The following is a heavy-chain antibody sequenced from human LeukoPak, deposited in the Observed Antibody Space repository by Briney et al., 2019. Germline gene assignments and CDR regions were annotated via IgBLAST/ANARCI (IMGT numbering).Heavy chain of an antibody. Sequence: GESLKISCKGSGYSFTTYWIGWVRQMPGKGLEWMGIIYPVDSDTRYSPSFQGQVTISADKSTSTAYLQWSSLKASDTAIYYCARLGTTGTLYNWFDPWGQGTLVTVSS. CDR1: GYSFTTYW. V-gene: IGHV5-51*01. D-gene: IGHD1-1*01. CDR3: ARLGTTGTLYNWFDP. CDR2: IYPVDSDT. J-gene: IGHJ5*02.